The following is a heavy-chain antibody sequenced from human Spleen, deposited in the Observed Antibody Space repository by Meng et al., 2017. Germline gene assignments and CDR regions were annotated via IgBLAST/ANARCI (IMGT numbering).Heavy chain of an antibody. Sequence: GESLKISCAASGFTFSSYSMKWVRQVPGKGLEWVSSISSSSSYRYYADSVKGRFTISRDNAKNSLYLQMDSLRVEDTAVYYCARDRGWRSGMDVWGQGTTVTVSS. D-gene: IGHD3-10*01. V-gene: IGHV3-21*01. CDR2: ISSSSSYR. CDR1: GFTFSSYS. CDR3: ARDRGWRSGMDV. J-gene: IGHJ6*02.